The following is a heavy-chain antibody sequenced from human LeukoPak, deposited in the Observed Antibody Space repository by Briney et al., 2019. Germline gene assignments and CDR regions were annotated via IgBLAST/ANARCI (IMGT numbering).Heavy chain of an antibody. CDR3: ARGGDYIWGTFRPIDY. J-gene: IGHJ4*02. V-gene: IGHV4-61*01. Sequence: SDTLSLMCSVCGGPVRSGRYYWAWLRQPPGKGLEWLGYIFHNGSTNYIPSLKSRVTISIDPSTNQFSLRLNSVAAAGTAVYFCARGGDYIWGTFRPIDYWGQGSLVIVSS. D-gene: IGHD3-16*02. CDR1: GGPVRSGRYY. CDR2: IFHNGST.